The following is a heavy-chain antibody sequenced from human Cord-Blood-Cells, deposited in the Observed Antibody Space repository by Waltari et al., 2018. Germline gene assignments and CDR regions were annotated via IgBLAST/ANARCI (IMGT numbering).Heavy chain of an antibody. CDR2: IYYSGST. D-gene: IGHD6-19*01. CDR1: GGSISSSSYY. V-gene: IGHV4-39*01. J-gene: IGHJ4*02. CDR3: ARHTTLGAVAGTAFDY. Sequence: QLQLQESGPGLVKPSETLSLTCTVSGGSISSSSYYWGWIRQPPGKGLEWIGSIYYSGSTYYNPDLKSRVTISVDTSKNQFSLKLSSVTAADTAVYYCARHTTLGAVAGTAFDYWGQGTLVTVSS.